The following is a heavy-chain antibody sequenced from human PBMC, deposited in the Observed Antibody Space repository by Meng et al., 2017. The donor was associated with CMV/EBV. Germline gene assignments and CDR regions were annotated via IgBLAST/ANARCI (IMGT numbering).Heavy chain of an antibody. J-gene: IGHJ4*02. V-gene: IGHV4-61*01. CDR3: ARDHPDSSLGY. D-gene: IGHD6-6*01. CDR1: GGSVSSGSYY. Sequence: CIVSGGSVSSGSYYWSWIRQPPGKGLEWIGYIYYSGSTNYNPSLKSRVTISVDTSKNQFSLKLSSVTAADTAVYYCARDHPDSSLGYWGQGTLVTVSS. CDR2: IYYSGST.